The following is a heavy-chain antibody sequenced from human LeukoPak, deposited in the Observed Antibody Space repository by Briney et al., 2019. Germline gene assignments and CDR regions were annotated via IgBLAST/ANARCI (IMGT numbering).Heavy chain of an antibody. CDR3: ARVRFLEWPAPMDV. CDR2: INHSGST. D-gene: IGHD3-3*01. V-gene: IGHV4-34*01. J-gene: IGHJ6*03. CDR1: GGSFSGYY. Sequence: SETLSLTCAVYGGSFSGYYWSWIRQPPGKGLEWIGEINHSGSTNYNPSLKSRVTMSVDTSKNQFSLKLSSVTAADTAVYYCARVRFLEWPAPMDVWGKGSTVTVSS.